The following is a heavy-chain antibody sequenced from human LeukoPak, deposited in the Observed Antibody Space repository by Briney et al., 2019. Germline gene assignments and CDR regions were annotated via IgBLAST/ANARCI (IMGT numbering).Heavy chain of an antibody. Sequence: SETPSLTCTVSGGSISSYYWSWIRQPPGKGLEWIGYIYYSGSTNYNPSLKSRVTISVDTSKNQFSLTLSSVTTSDTAVYYCARGQKYRNGYTVTELGSGYFAYWGQGTLVTVSS. V-gene: IGHV4-59*01. D-gene: IGHD5-18*01. CDR2: IYYSGST. J-gene: IGHJ4*02. CDR1: GGSISSYY. CDR3: ARGQKYRNGYTVTELGSGYFAY.